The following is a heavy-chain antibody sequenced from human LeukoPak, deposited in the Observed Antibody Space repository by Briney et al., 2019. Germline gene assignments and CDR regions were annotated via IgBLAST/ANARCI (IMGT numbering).Heavy chain of an antibody. CDR2: ISGSGGST. D-gene: IGHD6-13*01. CDR3: ARVPYTSSRSGRPYYYGMDV. V-gene: IGHV3-23*01. Sequence: GGSLRLSCAASGFTFSSYAMSWVRQAPGKGLEWVSAISGSGGSTYYADSVKGRFTISRENAKNSLYLQMNSLRVGDTAVYYCARVPYTSSRSGRPYYYGMDVWGQGTTVTVSS. J-gene: IGHJ6*02. CDR1: GFTFSSYA.